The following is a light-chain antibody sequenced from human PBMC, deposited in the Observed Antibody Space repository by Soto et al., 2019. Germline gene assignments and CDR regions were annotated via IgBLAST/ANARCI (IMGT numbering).Light chain of an antibody. CDR1: QSVSSSY. Sequence: EIVLTQSPATLSLSPGERATLSCGASQSVSSSYLAWYQQKPGLAPSLLIYDASSRATGIPDRFSGSGSGTDFPPTISRLEPEDFAVYYCQQYGSSPGTFGQGTKLEIE. J-gene: IGKJ1*01. CDR3: QQYGSSPGT. V-gene: IGKV3D-20*01. CDR2: DAS.